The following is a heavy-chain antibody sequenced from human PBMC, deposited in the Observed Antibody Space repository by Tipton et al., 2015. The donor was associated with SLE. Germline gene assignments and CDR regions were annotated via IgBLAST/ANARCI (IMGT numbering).Heavy chain of an antibody. CDR2: TYHSGST. CDR3: ATLLRFLEWLPRGYFDY. D-gene: IGHD3-3*01. J-gene: IGHJ4*02. CDR1: GYSISSGSY. Sequence: GLVKPSETLSLTCTVSGYSISSGSYWGWIRQPPGKGLEWLGNTYHSGSTNYNPSLKSRVTISVDTSKNQFSLKLSSVTAADTAVYYCATLLRFLEWLPRGYFDYWGQGTLVTVSS. V-gene: IGHV4-38-2*02.